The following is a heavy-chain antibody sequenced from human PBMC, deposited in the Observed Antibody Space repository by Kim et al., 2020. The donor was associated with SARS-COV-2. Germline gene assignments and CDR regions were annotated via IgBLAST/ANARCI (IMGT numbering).Heavy chain of an antibody. V-gene: IGHV3-7*01. CDR1: GFTFSSYW. CDR3: ARDRDIVVVVAAKRNEDAFDI. Sequence: GGSLRLSCAASGFTFSSYWMSWVRQAPGKGLEWVANIKQDGSEKYYVDSVKGRFTISRDNAKNSLYLQMNSLRAEDTAVYYCARDRDIVVVVAAKRNEDAFDIWGQGTMVTVSS. J-gene: IGHJ3*02. D-gene: IGHD2-15*01. CDR2: IKQDGSEK.